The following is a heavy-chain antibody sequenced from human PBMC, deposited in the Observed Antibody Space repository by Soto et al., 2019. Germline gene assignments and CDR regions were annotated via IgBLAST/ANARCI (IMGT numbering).Heavy chain of an antibody. Sequence: QVQLVESGGGVVQPGRSLRLSCAASGFTFSSYAMHWVRQAPGKGPEWVAVISYDGSNKYYADSVKGRFTISRDNSKNTLYLQMNSLRAEDTAVYYCARGDYYYGMDVWGQGTTVTVSS. V-gene: IGHV3-30-3*01. CDR1: GFTFSSYA. CDR3: ARGDYYYGMDV. CDR2: ISYDGSNK. J-gene: IGHJ6*02.